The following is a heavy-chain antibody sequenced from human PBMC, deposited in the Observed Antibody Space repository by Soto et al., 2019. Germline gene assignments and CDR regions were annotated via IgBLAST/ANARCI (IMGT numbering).Heavy chain of an antibody. CDR1: GFTFSNAW. CDR2: IKSKTDGGTT. D-gene: IGHD3-3*01. Sequence: EVQLVESGGGLVKPGGSLRLSCAASGFTFSNAWMNWVRQAPGKGLEWVGRIKSKTDGGTTDYAAPVKGRFTISRDDSKNTLYLQMNSLKTEDTAVYYCTTGLITDFWSGYRYYYYYGMDVWGQGTTVTVSS. J-gene: IGHJ6*02. CDR3: TTGLITDFWSGYRYYYYYGMDV. V-gene: IGHV3-15*07.